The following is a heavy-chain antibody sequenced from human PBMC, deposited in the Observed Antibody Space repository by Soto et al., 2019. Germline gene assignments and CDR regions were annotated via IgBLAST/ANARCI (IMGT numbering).Heavy chain of an antibody. V-gene: IGHV3-30-3*01. D-gene: IGHD6-6*01. CDR2: ISYDGSNK. CDR3: ASLIAALSYYYGMDV. Sequence: QVQLVESGGGVVQPGRSLRLSCAASGFTFSSYAMHWVRQAPGKGLEWVAVISYDGSNKYYADSVKGRFTISRDNSKNTLYLQMNSLRAEDTAVYYCASLIAALSYYYGMDVWGQGSTVTVSS. CDR1: GFTFSSYA. J-gene: IGHJ6*02.